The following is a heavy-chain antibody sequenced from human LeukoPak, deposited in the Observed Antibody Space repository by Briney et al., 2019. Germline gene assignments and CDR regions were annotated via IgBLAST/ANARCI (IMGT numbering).Heavy chain of an antibody. J-gene: IGHJ4*02. V-gene: IGHV1-46*01. CDR1: GYTFTSYY. D-gene: IGHD6-19*01. CDR3: ARAVAGWYYFDY. CDR2: INPSGGST. Sequence: ASVEVSCKASGYTFTSYYMHWVRQAPGQGLEWMGIINPSGGSTSYAQKFQGRVTMTRDTSTSTVYMELSSLRSEDTAVYYCARAVAGWYYFDYWGQGTLVTVSS.